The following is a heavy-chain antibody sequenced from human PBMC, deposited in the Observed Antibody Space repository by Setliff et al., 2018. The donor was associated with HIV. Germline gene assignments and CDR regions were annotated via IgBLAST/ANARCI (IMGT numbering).Heavy chain of an antibody. CDR2: IKQDGSEK. Sequence: GESLRLSCAASGFTLSTFWMTWVRQAPGKGLEWVANIKQDGSEKDYVDSVKGRFTISRDNGNSSLFLQMNSLRAEDTAVHYCAKSQWLRFDILDVWGQGTMVT. V-gene: IGHV3-7*05. J-gene: IGHJ3*01. CDR3: AKSQWLRFDILDV. D-gene: IGHD5-12*01. CDR1: GFTLSTFW.